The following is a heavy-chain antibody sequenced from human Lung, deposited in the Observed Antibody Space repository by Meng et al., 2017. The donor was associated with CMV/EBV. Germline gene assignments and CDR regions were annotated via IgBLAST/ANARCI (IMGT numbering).Heavy chain of an antibody. Sequence: ASVXVSXXTSGYTFAGYYMNWVRQAPGQGLEWIGWIIPYSGATEYAQKFRGRVTMTRDTSTSTAYMELTSLTSDDSAVYFCAREGSVHLTTFEFWGQGTXVTVSS. V-gene: IGHV1-2*02. J-gene: IGHJ4*02. CDR1: GYTFAGYY. CDR3: AREGSVHLTTFEF. CDR2: IIPYSGAT. D-gene: IGHD1-1*01.